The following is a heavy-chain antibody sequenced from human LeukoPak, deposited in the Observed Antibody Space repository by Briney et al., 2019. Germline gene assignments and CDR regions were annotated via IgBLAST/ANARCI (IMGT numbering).Heavy chain of an antibody. CDR3: ARGVAAAGRLVDY. D-gene: IGHD6-13*01. V-gene: IGHV3-48*02. Sequence: GGSLRLSCAASGFTFSSYNMNWVRQAPGKGLEWVSYISSSSSTIYYADSVKGRFTISRDNAKNTLYLQMNSLRDEDTAVYYCARGVAAAGRLVDYWGQGTLVTVSS. J-gene: IGHJ4*02. CDR2: ISSSSSTI. CDR1: GFTFSSYN.